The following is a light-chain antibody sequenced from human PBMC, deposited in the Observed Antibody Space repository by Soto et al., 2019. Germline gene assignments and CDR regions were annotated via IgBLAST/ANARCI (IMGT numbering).Light chain of an antibody. CDR3: QKYNNWPRT. Sequence: LLTQSPATLSVSPGERATLSCRASQRVGSNLAWYQQKHCQAPRLLSHGATTRATGIPDRLSGSGSGTELNLTISSLQSEDFAVYYCQKYNNWPRTFGQGTKVDIK. CDR2: GAT. CDR1: QRVGSN. V-gene: IGKV3-15*01. J-gene: IGKJ1*01.